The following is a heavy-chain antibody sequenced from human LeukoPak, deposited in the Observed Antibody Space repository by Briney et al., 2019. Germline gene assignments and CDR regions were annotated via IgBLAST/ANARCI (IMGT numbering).Heavy chain of an antibody. D-gene: IGHD2-15*01. J-gene: IGHJ3*02. V-gene: IGHV3-11*01. CDR1: GFTFSDYY. CDR3: ARAVGYCSGGSCYADAFDI. CDR2: ISSSGSTI. Sequence: GGSLRLSCAASGFTFSDYYMSWIRQAPGQGLEWVSYISSSGSTIYYADSVKGRFTISRDNAKNSLYLQMNSLRAEDTAVYYCARAVGYCSGGSCYADAFDIWGQGTMVTVSS.